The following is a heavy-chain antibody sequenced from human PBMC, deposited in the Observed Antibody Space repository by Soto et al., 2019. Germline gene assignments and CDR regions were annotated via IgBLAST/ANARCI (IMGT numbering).Heavy chain of an antibody. V-gene: IGHV3-30*03. CDR1: GFTFSGYG. J-gene: IGHJ2*01. D-gene: IGHD6-25*01. Sequence: QVQLVESGGGVVQPGRSLRLSCAASGFTFSGYGMHWVRQAPGKGLEWVALISFDGSNKYYADSAKGRFTISRDTSKNTLYLQMNSLRPEDTAVYYFARDPARWRQPNWYFDLGGRGTLVTVSS. CDR2: ISFDGSNK. CDR3: ARDPARWRQPNWYFDL.